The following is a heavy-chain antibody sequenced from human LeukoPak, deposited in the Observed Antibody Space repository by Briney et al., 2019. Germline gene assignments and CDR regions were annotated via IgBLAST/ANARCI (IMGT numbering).Heavy chain of an antibody. CDR3: ARDQYYGDYYYGMDV. D-gene: IGHD4-17*01. CDR2: IYYSGST. CDR1: GGSISSSSYY. V-gene: IGHV4-39*07. J-gene: IGHJ6*02. Sequence: SETLSLTCTVSGGSISSSSYYWGWIRQPPGKGLEWIGSIYYSGSTYYNPSLKSRVTISVDTSKNQFSLKLSSVTAADTAVYYCARDQYYGDYYYGMDVWGQGTTVTVSS.